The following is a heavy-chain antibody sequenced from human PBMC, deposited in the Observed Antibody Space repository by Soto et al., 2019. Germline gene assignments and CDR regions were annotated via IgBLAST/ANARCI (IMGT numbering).Heavy chain of an antibody. CDR2: IYAGDSDT. V-gene: IGHV5-51*01. CDR3: ARLGGFYRNYYYGMDV. Sequence: GESLKISCKGSGFSFTSYWIGWVRQMPGKGLEWMGSIYAGDSDTRYSPSFQGLVTTSADNSNSPAYLQWSSLKASDTAMYYCARLGGFYRNYYYGMDVWGQGTTVTVSS. CDR1: GFSFTSYW. J-gene: IGHJ6*02. D-gene: IGHD3-16*01.